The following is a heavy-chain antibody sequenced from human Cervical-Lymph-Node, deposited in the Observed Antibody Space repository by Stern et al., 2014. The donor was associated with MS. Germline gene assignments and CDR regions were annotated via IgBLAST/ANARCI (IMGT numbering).Heavy chain of an antibody. J-gene: IGHJ4*02. CDR2: VSAGGDTT. D-gene: IGHD5-12*01. V-gene: IGHV3-48*02. CDR1: GFPFSTYS. Sequence: EVHLVESGGGLVQPGGSLRLSCDTSGFPFSTYSMSWVRQAPGKGLEWVSFVSAGGDTTHYADSVEGRFTISRDKDGRSAYLQMTSLRDDDTGIYYCARTWLENTFDRWGQGTLVTVSS. CDR3: ARTWLENTFDR.